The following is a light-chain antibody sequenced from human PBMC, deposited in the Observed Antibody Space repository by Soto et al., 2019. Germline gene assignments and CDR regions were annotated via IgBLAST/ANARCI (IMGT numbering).Light chain of an antibody. Sequence: QSALTQPASVSGTPGQSITISCTGSNSDVGIYDFVSWYQHHPGRAPKLIVSEVSHRPSGVSNRFSGSKSGNTASLTNSGLQSEDEADYYCISYTSDDVRYVFGTGPKLTVL. J-gene: IGLJ1*01. CDR3: ISYTSDDVRYV. CDR2: EVS. V-gene: IGLV2-14*01. CDR1: NSDVGIYDF.